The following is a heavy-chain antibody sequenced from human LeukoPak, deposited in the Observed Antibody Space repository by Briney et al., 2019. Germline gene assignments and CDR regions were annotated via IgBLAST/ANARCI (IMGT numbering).Heavy chain of an antibody. CDR3: ARVGIVVVVAYAFDI. CDR1: GFTVSSNY. CDR2: ISSSSTYI. J-gene: IGHJ3*02. V-gene: IGHV3-21*01. D-gene: IGHD2-15*01. Sequence: GGSLRLSCAASGFTVSSNYMSWVRQAPGKGLEWVSSISSSSTYIYYADSVKGRFTISRDNAKNSLFLQMNSLRAEDTAVYYCARVGIVVVVAYAFDIWGQGTMVTVSS.